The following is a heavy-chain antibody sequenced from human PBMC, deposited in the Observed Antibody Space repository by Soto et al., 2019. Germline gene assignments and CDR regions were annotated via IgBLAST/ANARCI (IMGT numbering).Heavy chain of an antibody. Sequence: ASVKVSCKAPGYTFPSYAMDWVGLAPGQRHEWMGGINAGNGNTKYSHKFQGRVTITSDKAASTAYMELSSLRSEDTAVYYCARGWASSGWPYYFDYWGQGTLVTGSS. J-gene: IGHJ4*02. CDR2: INAGNGNT. CDR3: ARGWASSGWPYYFDY. D-gene: IGHD6-19*01. CDR1: GYTFPSYA. V-gene: IGHV1-3*01.